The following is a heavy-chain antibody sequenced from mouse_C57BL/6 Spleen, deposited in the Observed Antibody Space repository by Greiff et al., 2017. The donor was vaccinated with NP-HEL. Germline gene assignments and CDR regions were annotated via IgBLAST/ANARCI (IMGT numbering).Heavy chain of an antibody. Sequence: QVQLQQPGAELVRPGSSVKLSCKASGYTFTSYWMHWVKQRPIQGLEWIGNIDPSDSETHYNQKFKDKATVTVDKSSSTAYMQLSSLTSEDSAVYYCARQNYYGSSSFDYWGQGTTLTVSS. D-gene: IGHD1-1*01. CDR2: IDPSDSET. CDR3: ARQNYYGSSSFDY. CDR1: GYTFTSYW. J-gene: IGHJ2*01. V-gene: IGHV1-52*01.